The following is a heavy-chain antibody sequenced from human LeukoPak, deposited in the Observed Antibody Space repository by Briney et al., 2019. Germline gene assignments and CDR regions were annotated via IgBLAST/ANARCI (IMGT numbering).Heavy chain of an antibody. CDR1: GFTFSDYA. V-gene: IGHV3-49*04. CDR3: TRGNQVLLYFFDY. J-gene: IGHJ4*02. Sequence: PGRSLRLSCTASGFTFSDYAMSWVRQAPGKGLEWVGFTRSKAYGGTTEYAASVKGRFTISRDDSKSIAYLEMNSLITEDTAVYYCTRGNQVLLYFFDYWGQGTLATVSS. CDR2: TRSKAYGGTT. D-gene: IGHD2-2*01.